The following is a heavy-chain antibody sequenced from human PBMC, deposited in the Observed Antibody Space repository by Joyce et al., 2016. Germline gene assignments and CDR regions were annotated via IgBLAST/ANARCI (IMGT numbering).Heavy chain of an antibody. D-gene: IGHD3-3*01. V-gene: IGHV4-59*01. CDR1: GDSISNYY. CDR3: ARVAKVAIINGNRWFDP. J-gene: IGHJ5*02. CDR2: LYHIESN. Sequence: QVQLQVSGPGLVKPSETLALTCSVSGDSISNYYWSWIRQPPGKGLEWIGYLYHIESNTYNTSLKSRVTISGDSSKNQFSLKLTSGTPADTAVYYCARVAKVAIINGNRWFDPWGPGSLVTVSS.